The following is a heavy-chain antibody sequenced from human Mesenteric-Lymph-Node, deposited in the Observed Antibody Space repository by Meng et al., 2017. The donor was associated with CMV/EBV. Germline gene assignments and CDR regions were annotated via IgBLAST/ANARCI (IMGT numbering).Heavy chain of an antibody. Sequence: SVKVSCKASGYTFIGYYIHWVRQAPGQGLEWMGWINPNSGDRKYAQKFQGRVTMTRDTSISTTYMELSRLTSDDTAVYYCARGLTTSRDSYAMDVWGRGTTVTVSS. CDR2: INPNSGDR. CDR3: ARGLTTSRDSYAMDV. V-gene: IGHV1-2*02. D-gene: IGHD1/OR15-1a*01. CDR1: GYTFIGYY. J-gene: IGHJ6*02.